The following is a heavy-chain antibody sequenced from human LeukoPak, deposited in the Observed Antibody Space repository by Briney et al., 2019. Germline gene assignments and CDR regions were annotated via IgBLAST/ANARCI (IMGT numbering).Heavy chain of an antibody. CDR1: GFTFDDYA. V-gene: IGHV3-9*01. CDR3: ARDLPPTYFFDR. CDR2: ISWNSGSI. J-gene: IGHJ4*02. Sequence: GGSLRLSCAASGFTFDDYAMHWVRQAPGKGLEWVSGISWNSGSIGYADSVKGRFTISRDNAKNSLHLQMNSLRAGDTAVYYCARDLPPTYFFDRWGQGTLVTVSS.